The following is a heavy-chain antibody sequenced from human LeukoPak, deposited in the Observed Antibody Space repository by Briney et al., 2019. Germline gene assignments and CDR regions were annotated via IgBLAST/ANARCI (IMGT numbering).Heavy chain of an antibody. D-gene: IGHD5-12*01. CDR2: IDGSGGST. J-gene: IGHJ4*02. Sequence: GGSLRLSCVASGFTFGSYAMSWFRQAPGRGLEWVSAIDGSGGSTYYADSVKGRFTISRDNSKNTLYLQMHSLGAEDTAIYYCAKDRRLPWDYFDSWGQGTQVTVSS. V-gene: IGHV3-23*01. CDR3: AKDRRLPWDYFDS. CDR1: GFTFGSYA.